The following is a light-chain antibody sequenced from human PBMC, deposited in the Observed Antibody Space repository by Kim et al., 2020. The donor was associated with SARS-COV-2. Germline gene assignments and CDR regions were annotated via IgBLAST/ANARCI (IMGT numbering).Light chain of an antibody. CDR1: QGIRKY. J-gene: IGKJ4*01. V-gene: IGKV1-33*01. CDR3: QKYNGVPCA. Sequence: ASVGDRVTITCRASQGIRKYLDWFQQKPGKVPKVLIYDAGNLETGVPSRFSGSGSGTDFTFTISSLEPEDIATYYCQKYNGVPCAFGGGTKVDIK. CDR2: DAG.